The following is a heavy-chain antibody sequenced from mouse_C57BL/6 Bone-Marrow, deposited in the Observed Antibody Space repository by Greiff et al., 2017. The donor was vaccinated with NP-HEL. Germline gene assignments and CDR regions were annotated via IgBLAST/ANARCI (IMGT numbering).Heavy chain of an antibody. CDR3: ARVGDDYDWFAY. J-gene: IGHJ3*01. Sequence: QVHVKQSGPELVKPGASVKISCKASGYAFSSSWMNWVKQRPGKGLEWIGRIYPGDGDTNSKGKFKGKATLTADNSSSTAYMQLSRLPSEDAAVYVCARVGDDYDWFAYWGQGTLVTVSA. CDR2: IYPGDGDT. V-gene: IGHV1-82*01. CDR1: GYAFSSSW. D-gene: IGHD2-4*01.